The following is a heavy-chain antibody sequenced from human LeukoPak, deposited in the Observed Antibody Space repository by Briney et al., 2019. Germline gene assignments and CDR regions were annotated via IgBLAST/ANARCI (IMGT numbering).Heavy chain of an antibody. Sequence: GASVKVSCKASGYTFTGYYMHWVRQAPGQGLEWMGIINPSGGSTSYAQKFQGRVTMTRDTSTSTVYMELSSLRSEDTAVYYCARPMGCSGYYTGCRLNAFDIWGQGTMVTVSS. J-gene: IGHJ3*02. D-gene: IGHD3-22*01. V-gene: IGHV1-46*01. CDR1: GYTFTGYY. CDR3: ARPMGCSGYYTGCRLNAFDI. CDR2: INPSGGST.